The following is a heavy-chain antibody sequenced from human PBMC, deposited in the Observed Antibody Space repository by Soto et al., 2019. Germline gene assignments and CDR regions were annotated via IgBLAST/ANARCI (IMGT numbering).Heavy chain of an antibody. D-gene: IGHD2-2*02. J-gene: IGHJ5*02. CDR3: AKDRYCSSTSCYRGWFDP. Sequence: QVQLVESGGGVVQPGRSLRLSCAASGFTFSSYGMHWVRQAPGKGLEWVAVISYDGSNKYYADSVKGRFTISRDNSKNTLYLQMNSLRAEDTAVYYCAKDRYCSSTSCYRGWFDPWAREPWSPSPQ. CDR1: GFTFSSYG. V-gene: IGHV3-30*18. CDR2: ISYDGSNK.